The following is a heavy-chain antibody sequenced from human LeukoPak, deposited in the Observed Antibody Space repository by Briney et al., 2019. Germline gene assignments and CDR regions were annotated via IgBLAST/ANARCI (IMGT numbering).Heavy chain of an antibody. Sequence: GGSLRLSCAASGFTFSSYWLSWVRQAPGKGLEWVANIKQDGSEKYYVDSVKGRFTISRDNAKNSLYLQMNSLRAEDTAVYYCASITFGGADDAFDIWGQGTMVTVSS. J-gene: IGHJ3*02. V-gene: IGHV3-7*01. CDR2: IKQDGSEK. D-gene: IGHD3-16*01. CDR1: GFTFSSYW. CDR3: ASITFGGADDAFDI.